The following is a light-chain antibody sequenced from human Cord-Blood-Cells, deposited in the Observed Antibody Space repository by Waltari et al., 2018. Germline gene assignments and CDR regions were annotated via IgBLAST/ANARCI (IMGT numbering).Light chain of an antibody. V-gene: IGLV2-14*01. J-gene: IGLJ2*01. CDR1: SSDVGGYNY. Sequence: QSALPQPASVSGSPGQSITISCTGTSSDVGGYNYVSWYQQHPAKAPKLMIYDVINRPSGVSTRFSGSKSGNTASLTISGLQAEDEADYYCSSYTSSSTLVVFGGGTKLTVL. CDR2: DVI. CDR3: SSYTSSSTLVV.